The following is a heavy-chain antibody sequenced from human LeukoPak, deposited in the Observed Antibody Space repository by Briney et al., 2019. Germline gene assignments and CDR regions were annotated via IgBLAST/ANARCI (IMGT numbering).Heavy chain of an antibody. CDR3: ARGAPWELLPSNYYYYYMDV. J-gene: IGHJ6*03. CDR1: GYTLTELS. Sequence: GASVKVSCKVSGYTLTELSMHWVRQAPGKGLEWMGGFDPEDGETIYAQKFQGRVTMTEDTSTDTAYMELSSLRSEDTAVYYCARGAPWELLPSNYYYYYMDVWGKGTTVTVSS. V-gene: IGHV1-24*01. CDR2: FDPEDGET. D-gene: IGHD1-26*01.